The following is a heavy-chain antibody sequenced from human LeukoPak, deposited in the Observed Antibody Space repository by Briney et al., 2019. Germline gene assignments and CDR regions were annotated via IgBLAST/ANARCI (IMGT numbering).Heavy chain of an antibody. V-gene: IGHV3-33*01. CDR3: ARTYSTHRHMDV. CDR1: GFTFSSYG. D-gene: IGHD6-13*01. Sequence: GRSLRLSCAASGFTFSSYGMHWVRQAPGKGLEWVAVIWYDGGSKYYADSVKGRFTISRDNSKNTLYLQMNSLRAEDTAVYYCARTYSTHRHMDVWGQGTTVTVSS. J-gene: IGHJ6*02. CDR2: IWYDGGSK.